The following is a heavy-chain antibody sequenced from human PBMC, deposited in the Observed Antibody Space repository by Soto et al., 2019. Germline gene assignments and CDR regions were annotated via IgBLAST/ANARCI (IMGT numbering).Heavy chain of an antibody. CDR1: GFTFDDYA. CDR2: ISWNSGSI. V-gene: IGHV3-9*01. J-gene: IGHJ4*02. CDR3: ATSGRVAAAWVIY. Sequence: GGSLRLSCAASGFTFDDYAMHWVRQVPGKGLEWVSGISWNSGSIGYADSVKGRFTISRDNAKNSLYLQMNSLRAEDTAVYYCATSGRVAAAWVIYWGQGTLVTVSS. D-gene: IGHD6-13*01.